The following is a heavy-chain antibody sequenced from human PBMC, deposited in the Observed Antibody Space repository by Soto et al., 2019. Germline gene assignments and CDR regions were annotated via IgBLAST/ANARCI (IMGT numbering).Heavy chain of an antibody. CDR3: ARGGASTRTFDY. J-gene: IGHJ4*02. CDR2: IYPSDSDT. V-gene: IGHV5-51*01. CDR1: GYNFAGYW. Sequence: PGASLKISCKGSGYNFAGYWIAWVRQMPGKGLELMGIIYPSDSDTRYRPSFQGQVTISADKSISSAYLQWSSLRASDTAMYYCARGGASTRTFDYWGQGTPVTVSS. D-gene: IGHD1-1*01.